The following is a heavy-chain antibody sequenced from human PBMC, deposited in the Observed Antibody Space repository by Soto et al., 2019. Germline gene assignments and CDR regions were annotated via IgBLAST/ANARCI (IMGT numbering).Heavy chain of an antibody. J-gene: IGHJ3*02. V-gene: IGHV1-2*02. Sequence: GASVKVSCKASGYTFTGSSLHWVRQAPGQRLEWMGWINPNNGVTNYAQKFQGRVAMTRDTSISTAYMELSRLTSDDTAVYYCARVQLELMRDAFDIWGQGTMVTV. D-gene: IGHD1-1*01. CDR3: ARVQLELMRDAFDI. CDR1: GYTFTGSS. CDR2: INPNNGVT.